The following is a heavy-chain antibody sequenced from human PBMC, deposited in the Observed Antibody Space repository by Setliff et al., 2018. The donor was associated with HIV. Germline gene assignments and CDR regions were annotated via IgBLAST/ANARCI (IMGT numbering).Heavy chain of an antibody. D-gene: IGHD2-2*01. CDR1: GFTFSSYW. Sequence: PGGSLRLSCAASGFTFSSYWMSWVRQVPGKGLEWVANIKHDGSEKYYVDSVKGLFTISRDNAKNSLYLQLNNLRAEDTAVYYCARDGVYQLVFDRWGQGTLVTVSS. J-gene: IGHJ5*02. V-gene: IGHV3-7*03. CDR2: IKHDGSEK. CDR3: ARDGVYQLVFDR.